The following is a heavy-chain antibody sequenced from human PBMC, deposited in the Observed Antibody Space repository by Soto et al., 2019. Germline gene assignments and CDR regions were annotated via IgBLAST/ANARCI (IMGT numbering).Heavy chain of an antibody. CDR3: AHLTTGGFYFDY. V-gene: IGHV2-5*02. CDR1: GFSLRNSGVG. D-gene: IGHD4-17*01. CDR2: IYWDDDK. Sequence: SGPTLVNPTQTLTLTCTFSGFSLRNSGVGEGWIRQPPGKALEWLALIYWDDDKRYSPSLKSRLTITKDTSKNQVVLTMTNMDPVDTATYYCAHLTTGGFYFDYWGQGTLVTVSS. J-gene: IGHJ4*02.